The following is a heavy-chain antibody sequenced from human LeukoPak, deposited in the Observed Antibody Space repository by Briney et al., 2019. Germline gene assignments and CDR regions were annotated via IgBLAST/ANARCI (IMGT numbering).Heavy chain of an antibody. V-gene: IGHV3-7*01. J-gene: IGHJ4*02. CDR3: ARSLSH. CDR1: GFTFSSSW. Sequence: GGSLGLSCAASGFTFSSSWMYWVRQAPGKGLEWVANIKQDGSEKYYVDSVKGRFTISRDNTKNSLFLQMQSLRAEDTAVYYCARSLSHWGQGTLVTVSS. CDR2: IKQDGSEK.